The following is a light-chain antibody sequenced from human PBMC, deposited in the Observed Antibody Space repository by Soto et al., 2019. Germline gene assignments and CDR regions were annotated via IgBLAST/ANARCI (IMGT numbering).Light chain of an antibody. V-gene: IGLV2-8*01. CDR2: EVT. CDR1: SSEVGSYNY. J-gene: IGLJ1*01. CDR3: SSFAGSNNYV. Sequence: QSVLTQPPSASGSPGQSVTISCPGNSSEVGSYNYVSWYQQHPGKAPKLMIYEVTKRPSGVPDRFSGSKSGNTASLTVSGLQAEDEADYYCSSFAGSNNYVFGTGTRSPS.